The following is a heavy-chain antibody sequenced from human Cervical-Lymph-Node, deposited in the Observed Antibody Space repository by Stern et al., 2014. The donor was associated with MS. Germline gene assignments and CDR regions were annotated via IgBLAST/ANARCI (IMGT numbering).Heavy chain of an antibody. CDR2: IFSGGAT. J-gene: IGHJ4*02. CDR1: GFTVSSTY. Sequence: VQLVESGGGLIQPGGSLRLSCAPSGFTVSSTYMSWVRPAPGRGLEWVSIIFSGGATAYAVSVKGRFTISRDNSRNTLYLQMNSLRAEDTAFYYCARVPPGYGSNSFFDYWGQGNLVTVSS. D-gene: IGHD4-23*01. V-gene: IGHV3-53*01. CDR3: ARVPPGYGSNSFFDY.